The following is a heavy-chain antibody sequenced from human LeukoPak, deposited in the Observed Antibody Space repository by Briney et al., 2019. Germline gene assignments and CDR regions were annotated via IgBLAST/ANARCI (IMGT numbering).Heavy chain of an antibody. CDR1: GGSISSYY. D-gene: IGHD6-19*01. CDR2: IYYSGNT. CDR3: AREMGSGSEFDY. V-gene: IGHV4-59*01. J-gene: IGHJ4*02. Sequence: AETLSLTCTVSGGSISSYYWNWIWQPPGKGLEGIGYIYYSGNTNYNPSLKSRGTISLDTSKNQFSLKLSSVTAADTAVYYCAREMGSGSEFDYWGQGTLVTVSS.